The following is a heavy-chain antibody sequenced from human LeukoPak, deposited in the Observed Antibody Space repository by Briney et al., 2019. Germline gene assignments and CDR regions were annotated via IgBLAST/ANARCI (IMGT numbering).Heavy chain of an antibody. CDR3: ARGGYYYDTSGYYSL. J-gene: IGHJ4*02. CDR2: ISYDGSNK. Sequence: GRSLRLSCAASGFTFSSYAMHWVRQAPGKGLEWVAVISYDGSNKYYADSVKGRFTISRDNSKNTLYLQMNSLRAEDTAVYYCARGGYYYDTSGYYSLWGRGTLVTVSS. CDR1: GFTFSSYA. V-gene: IGHV3-30-3*01. D-gene: IGHD3-22*01.